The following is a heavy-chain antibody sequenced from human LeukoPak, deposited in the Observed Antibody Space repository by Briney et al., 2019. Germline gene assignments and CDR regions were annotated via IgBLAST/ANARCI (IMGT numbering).Heavy chain of an antibody. CDR3: ARDGSFYDSSGYGDY. V-gene: IGHV3-21*01. CDR1: GFTFSSYS. CDR2: IGSSSSYI. Sequence: GGSLRLSCAASGFTFSSYSMNWVRQAPGKGLEWVSSIGSSSSYIYYADSVKGRFTISRDNAKNSLYLQMNSLRAEDTAVYYCARDGSFYDSSGYGDYWGQGTLVTVSS. J-gene: IGHJ4*02. D-gene: IGHD3-22*01.